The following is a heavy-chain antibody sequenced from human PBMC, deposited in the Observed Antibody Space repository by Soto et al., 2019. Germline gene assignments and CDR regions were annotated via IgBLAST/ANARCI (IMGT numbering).Heavy chain of an antibody. CDR3: ARYCGGGSCYLGAFDI. V-gene: IGHV4-4*02. J-gene: IGHJ3*02. Sequence: SETLSLTCTVSGVSINSANWWTWVRQSPGKGLEWIGEIYHSGSTNFNPSLKSRVTISVDNSKNQFYLELTSVTAADTAVYYCARYCGGGSCYLGAFDIWGKGTMVTVSS. CDR1: GVSINSANW. D-gene: IGHD2-15*01. CDR2: IYHSGST.